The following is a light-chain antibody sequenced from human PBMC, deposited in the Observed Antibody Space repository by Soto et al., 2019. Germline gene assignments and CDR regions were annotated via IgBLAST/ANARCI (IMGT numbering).Light chain of an antibody. V-gene: IGLV1-44*01. J-gene: IGLJ1*01. CDR1: SSSIGSYS. Sequence: QSVLTQPPSASGTPGQRVTISCSGSSSSIGSYSVNWFQQLPGTAPKLLIDINHQRPSGVPDRFSGSKSGTAASLAISGRQSEDEADYYCAAWDDSLNGYVFGTGTKLTVL. CDR2: INH. CDR3: AAWDDSLNGYV.